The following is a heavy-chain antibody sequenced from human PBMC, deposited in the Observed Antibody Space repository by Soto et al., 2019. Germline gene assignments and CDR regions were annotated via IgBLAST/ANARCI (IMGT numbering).Heavy chain of an antibody. CDR1: GFTFSSFA. V-gene: IGHV3-23*01. D-gene: IGHD6-19*01. J-gene: IGHJ4*02. Sequence: EVQLLESGGGLVQPGGSLRLSCAASGFTFSSFAMSWVRQAPGKGLECVSAIGSRGDSTYYADSVKGRFTISRDNSKSALDLQMNSLRAGGTAVYYFAQDLIYGYKSGLPFDSWGQGTLVTVSS. CDR2: IGSRGDST. CDR3: AQDLIYGYKSGLPFDS.